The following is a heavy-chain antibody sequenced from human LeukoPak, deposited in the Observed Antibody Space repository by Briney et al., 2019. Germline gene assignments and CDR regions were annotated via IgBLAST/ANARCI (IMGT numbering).Heavy chain of an antibody. V-gene: IGHV4-38-2*02. CDR1: GYSISSGYY. CDR3: ARDRDYGGDDY. Sequence: SETLSLTCTVSGYSISSGYYWGWIRQPPGKGLEWIGSIYHSGSTYYNPSLKSRVTISVDTSKNQFSLKLSSVTAADTAVYYCARDRDYGGDDYWGQGTLDTVSS. D-gene: IGHD4-23*01. J-gene: IGHJ4*02. CDR2: IYHSGST.